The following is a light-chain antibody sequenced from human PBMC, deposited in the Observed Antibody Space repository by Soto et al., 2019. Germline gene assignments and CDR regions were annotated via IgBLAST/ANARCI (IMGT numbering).Light chain of an antibody. CDR2: AAS. V-gene: IGKV1-12*01. Sequence: DIQMTQSPSSVSASVGDSVTITCRASQGITSWVAWYQHKPGRAPKLLIYAASRLQSGVPSRFSGSGSGTDFTLTISSLQPEDFGTYYCQQTSSFPLTLGGGTKVEIK. J-gene: IGKJ4*01. CDR3: QQTSSFPLT. CDR1: QGITSW.